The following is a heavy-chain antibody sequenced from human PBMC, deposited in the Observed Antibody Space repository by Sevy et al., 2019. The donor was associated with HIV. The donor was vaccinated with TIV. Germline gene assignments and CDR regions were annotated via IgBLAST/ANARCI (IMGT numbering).Heavy chain of an antibody. J-gene: IGHJ6*03. V-gene: IGHV1-3*01. CDR3: ARPGIAVAGTDYYYMDV. CDR1: GYTFTSYA. CDR2: INAGNGNT. D-gene: IGHD6-19*01. Sequence: ASVKVSCKASGYTFTSYAMHWVRQAPGQRLEWMGWINAGNGNTKYSQKFQGRVTITRDTSASTAYMELSSLRSEDTAVYYCARPGIAVAGTDYYYMDVWGKGTTVTVSS.